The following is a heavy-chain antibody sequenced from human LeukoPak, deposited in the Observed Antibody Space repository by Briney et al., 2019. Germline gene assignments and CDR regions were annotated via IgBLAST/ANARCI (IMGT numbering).Heavy chain of an antibody. CDR1: GGSFSGYY. CDR3: ARASWYSSGWYHGNFDY. Sequence: KTSETLSLTCAVYGGSFSGYYWSWIRQPPGKGLEWIGYIYYSGSTYYNPSLKSRVTISVDTSKNQFSLKLSSVTAADTAVYYCARASWYSSGWYHGNFDYWGQGTLVTVSS. CDR2: IYYSGST. J-gene: IGHJ4*02. D-gene: IGHD6-19*01. V-gene: IGHV4-30-4*08.